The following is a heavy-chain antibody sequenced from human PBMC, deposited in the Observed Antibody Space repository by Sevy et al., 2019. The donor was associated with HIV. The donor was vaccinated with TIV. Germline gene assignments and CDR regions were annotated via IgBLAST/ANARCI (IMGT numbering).Heavy chain of an antibody. J-gene: IGHJ4*02. CDR2: IKQDGSEK. V-gene: IGHV3-7*01. Sequence: GGSLRLSCAASGFTFNNYGMHWVRQAPGKGLEWVANIKQDGSEKYYVDSVKGRFTISRDNAKNSLYLQMNSLRAEDTAVYYCASNIAAAGYFDYWGQGTLVTVSS. CDR1: GFTFNNYG. D-gene: IGHD6-13*01. CDR3: ASNIAAAGYFDY.